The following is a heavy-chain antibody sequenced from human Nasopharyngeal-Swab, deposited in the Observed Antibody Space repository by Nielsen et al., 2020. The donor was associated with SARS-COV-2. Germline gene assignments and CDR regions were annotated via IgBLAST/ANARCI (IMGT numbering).Heavy chain of an antibody. J-gene: IGHJ4*02. V-gene: IGHV4-34*01. CDR3: ARAHSSGWYYFDY. CDR2: INHSGST. CDR1: GGSFSGYY. Sequence: SETLSLTCAVYGGSFSGYYWSWIRQPPGKGLEWIGEINHSGSTNYNPSLKSRVTLSVDTSKNQFSLKLSSVTAADTAVYYCARAHSSGWYYFDYWGQGTLVTVSS. D-gene: IGHD6-19*01.